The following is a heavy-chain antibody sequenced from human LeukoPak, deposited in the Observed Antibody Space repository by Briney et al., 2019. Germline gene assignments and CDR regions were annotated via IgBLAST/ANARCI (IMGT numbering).Heavy chain of an antibody. J-gene: IGHJ6*02. V-gene: IGHV3-33*06. CDR2: IWTDENGSHK. D-gene: IGHD5-12*01. CDR3: AKRELEWLRGSYYYYGMDV. CDR1: GFRFSTYG. Sequence: GGSLRLSCATSGFRFSTYGMHWVRQTPVKGLEWLAVIWTDENGSHKSYADSVKGRFTISRDNSKNTLYLQMNSLRAEDTAVYYCAKRELEWLRGSYYYYGMDVWGQGTTVTVSS.